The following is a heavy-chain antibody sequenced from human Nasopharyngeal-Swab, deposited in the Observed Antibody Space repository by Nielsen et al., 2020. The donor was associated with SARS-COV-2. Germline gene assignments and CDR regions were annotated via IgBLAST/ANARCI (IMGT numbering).Heavy chain of an antibody. CDR1: GTYV. CDR2: ISPYNSKA. D-gene: IGHD2-2*01. Sequence: ASVKVSCKTSGTYVISWVRQDPGHGLEWVGRISPYNSKANYAQNIQGRVTMTTDTSTSTAYMELSSLRSDDTAVYYCARDCSTSSCHLVWGQGTLVTVSS. V-gene: IGHV1-18*01. J-gene: IGHJ4*02. CDR3: ARDCSTSSCHLV.